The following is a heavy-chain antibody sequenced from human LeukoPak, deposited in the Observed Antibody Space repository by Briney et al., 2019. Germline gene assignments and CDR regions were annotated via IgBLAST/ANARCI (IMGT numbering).Heavy chain of an antibody. V-gene: IGHV1-18*01. J-gene: IGHJ4*02. Sequence: ASVKVSCKASGYTFRTYGISWVRQAPGQGLEWMGWISAYNGNTNYAQKLQGRVTMTTDTSTSTAYMELRSLRSDDTAVYYCARDEAYSSGWYSPIFDYWGQGTLVTVSS. CDR1: GYTFRTYG. CDR2: ISAYNGNT. CDR3: ARDEAYSSGWYSPIFDY. D-gene: IGHD6-19*01.